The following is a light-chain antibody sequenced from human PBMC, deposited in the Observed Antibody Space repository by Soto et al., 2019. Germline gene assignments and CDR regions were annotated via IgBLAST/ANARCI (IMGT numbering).Light chain of an antibody. J-gene: IGLJ2*01. CDR2: EDN. CDR3: QSXXSSKGV. CDR1: SGSIASNY. Sequence: NFMLTQPHSVSESPGKTVTISCTRSSGSIASNYVQWYQQRPGSAPTTVIYEDNQRPSGVPDRFSGSIDSSSNSASLTISGLKTXDXXDYYCQSXXSSKGVFGGGTKVTVL. V-gene: IGLV6-57*03.